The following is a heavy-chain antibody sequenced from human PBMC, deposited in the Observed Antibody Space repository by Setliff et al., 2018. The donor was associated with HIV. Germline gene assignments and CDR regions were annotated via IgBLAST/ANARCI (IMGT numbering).Heavy chain of an antibody. V-gene: IGHV4-39*01. CDR2: IHYTGST. CDR3: ARLRYYDILTGYAFDY. CDR1: GAPVSSGRYY. J-gene: IGHJ4*02. D-gene: IGHD3-9*01. Sequence: SETLSLTCSVSGAPVSSGRYYWGWIRQPPGKGLEWIATIHYTGSTYYNPSLKNRVTISADTSKKQVSLKLSSVTAADTAVYYCARLRYYDILTGYAFDYWGQGTLVTVSS.